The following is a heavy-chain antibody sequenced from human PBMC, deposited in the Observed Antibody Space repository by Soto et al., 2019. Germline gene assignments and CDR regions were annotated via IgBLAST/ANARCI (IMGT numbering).Heavy chain of an antibody. D-gene: IGHD6-13*01. CDR3: AKVRGLYSSSWYDGPQT. CDR1: GFTFSSYG. J-gene: IGHJ4*02. CDR2: ISYDGSNK. V-gene: IGHV3-30*18. Sequence: PGGSLRLSCAASGFTFSSYGMHWVRQAPGKGLEWVAVISYDGSNKYYADSVKGRFTISRDNSKNTLYLQMNSLGAEDTAVYYCAKVRGLYSSSWYDGPQTWGQGTLVTVSS.